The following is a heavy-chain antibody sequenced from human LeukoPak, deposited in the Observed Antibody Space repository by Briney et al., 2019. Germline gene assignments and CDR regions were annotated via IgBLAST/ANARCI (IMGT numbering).Heavy chain of an antibody. D-gene: IGHD3-9*01. CDR1: GFTFSSYW. V-gene: IGHV3-74*01. Sequence: GGSLRLSCAASGFTFSSYWMHWVRQAPGKGLVWVSRINSDGSSTSYADSVKGRFTISRDNAKNTLYLQMNSLRAEDTAVYYCAREDILTGYFDYWGQGTLVTVSS. CDR2: INSDGSST. CDR3: AREDILTGYFDY. J-gene: IGHJ4*02.